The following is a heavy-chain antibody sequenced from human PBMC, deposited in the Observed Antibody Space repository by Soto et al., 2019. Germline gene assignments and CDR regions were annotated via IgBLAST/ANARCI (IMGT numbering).Heavy chain of an antibody. V-gene: IGHV1-58*02. J-gene: IGHJ6*03. Sequence: GASVKVSCKASGFTFTSSAMQWVRQARGQRLEWIGWIVVGSGNTNYAQKFQERVTITRDMSTSTAYMELSSLRSEDTAVYYCAAASDCSSTSCYYYYYMDVWGKGTTVTVSS. CDR3: AAASDCSSTSCYYYYYMDV. CDR1: GFTFTSSA. D-gene: IGHD2-2*01. CDR2: IVVGSGNT.